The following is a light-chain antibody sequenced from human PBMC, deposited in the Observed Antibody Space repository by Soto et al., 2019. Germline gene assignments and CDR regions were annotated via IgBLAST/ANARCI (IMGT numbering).Light chain of an antibody. Sequence: EIVMTQSPATLSVSPGERATLSCRASQSVSSNLAWYQQKPGQAPRLLLYGASTRATGIPASFSGSGSGTEFILTISSLQSEDFAIYYCQQYNNWPPLTFGGGTKVEIK. CDR2: GAS. CDR3: QQYNNWPPLT. J-gene: IGKJ4*01. CDR1: QSVSSN. V-gene: IGKV3-15*01.